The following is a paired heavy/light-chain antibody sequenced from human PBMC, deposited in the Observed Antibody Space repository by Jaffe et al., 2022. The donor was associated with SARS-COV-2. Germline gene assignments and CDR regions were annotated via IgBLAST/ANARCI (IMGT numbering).Light chain of an antibody. Sequence: EIVMTQSPATLSVSPGERVTLSCRASQNIYNKLAWYQQKPGQAPRLLFSGASARATGIPARFSGSGSGTEFTLTITSLQSEDFAVYYCQQYHDWPITFGHGARLDIK. J-gene: IGKJ5*01. CDR2: GAS. CDR3: QQYHDWPIT. CDR1: QNIYNK. V-gene: IGKV3-15*01.
Heavy chain of an antibody. CDR1: GFTFSADA. CDR2: ITGSGDNT. V-gene: IGHV3-23*04. Sequence: EEQLVESGGGLVQPGGSLRLSCAASGFTFSADAMSWVRQAPGKGLEWVSSITGSGDNTFHADSVTGRFTVSRDNSRNTLYLQMNSLRAEDTAVYFCVNHKWLSPYYYYYMGVWGKGTTVTVSS. CDR3: VNHKWLSPYYYYYMGV. D-gene: IGHD6-19*01. J-gene: IGHJ6*03.